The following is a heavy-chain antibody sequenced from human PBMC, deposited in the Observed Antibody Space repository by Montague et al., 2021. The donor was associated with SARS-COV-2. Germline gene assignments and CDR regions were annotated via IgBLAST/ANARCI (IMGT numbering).Heavy chain of an antibody. CDR2: IGST. J-gene: IGHJ4*02. CDR1: GGSIDGNH. Sequence: SETLSLTCTVSGGSIDGNHWTWVRQSPGKGLEWIGQIGSTNYNPSLESRISTSVDTSKSQFPLNLASVTAAGSAIYYCAMLYGGGGGRGYWGQGTLVTVSS. CDR3: AMLYGGGGGRGY. D-gene: IGHD4-23*01. V-gene: IGHV4-59*01.